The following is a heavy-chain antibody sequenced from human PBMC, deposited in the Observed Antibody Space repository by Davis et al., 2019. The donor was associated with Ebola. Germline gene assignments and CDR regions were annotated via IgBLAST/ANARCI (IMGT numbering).Heavy chain of an antibody. J-gene: IGHJ5*02. CDR1: GGSISSYY. V-gene: IGHV4-59*12. D-gene: IGHD3-9*01. Sequence: SETLSLTCTVSGGSISSYYWSWIRQPPGKGLEWIGYIYYSGSTNYNPSLKSRVTISVDTSKNQFSLKLSSVTAADTAVYYCARYYDILTGYYKEANWFDPWGQGTLVTVSS. CDR2: IYYSGST. CDR3: ARYYDILTGYYKEANWFDP.